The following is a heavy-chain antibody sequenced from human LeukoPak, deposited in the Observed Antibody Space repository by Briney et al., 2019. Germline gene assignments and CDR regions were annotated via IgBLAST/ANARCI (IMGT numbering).Heavy chain of an antibody. Sequence: GGSLRLSRAASGFTFSSYSMNWVRQAPGKGLEWVSYISSSSSTIYYADSVKGRFTISRDNVKNSLYLQMNSLRAEDTAVYYCARDLNDLWTWSLDAFDIWGQGTMVTVSS. CDR1: GFTFSSYS. V-gene: IGHV3-48*01. D-gene: IGHD3-3*01. J-gene: IGHJ3*02. CDR2: ISSSSSTI. CDR3: ARDLNDLWTWSLDAFDI.